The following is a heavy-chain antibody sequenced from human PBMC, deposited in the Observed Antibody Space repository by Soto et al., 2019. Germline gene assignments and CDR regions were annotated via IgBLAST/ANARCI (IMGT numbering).Heavy chain of an antibody. CDR2: ISSSSSTI. J-gene: IGHJ6*02. V-gene: IGHV3-48*02. D-gene: IGHD6-19*01. CDR1: GFTFSSYS. Sequence: GGSLRLSCAASGFTFSSYSMNWVRQAPGKGLEWVSYISSSSSTIYYADSVKGRFTISRDNAKNSLYLQMNSLRDEDTAVYYCARDNSSGWYYHYYYGMDVWGQGTTVTVSS. CDR3: ARDNSSGWYYHYYYGMDV.